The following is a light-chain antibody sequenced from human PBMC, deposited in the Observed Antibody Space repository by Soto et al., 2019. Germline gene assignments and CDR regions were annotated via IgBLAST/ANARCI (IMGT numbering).Light chain of an antibody. CDR1: QSISTY. Sequence: DIQMTPSPSSLSASVGDRVTITCRASQSISTYLNWYQQKPGKDPKLLSYAASSLQSGVPSRFSGSGSGTDFTLTISILQPEDFATYYCQQGYSTPRTFGQGTKVEIK. V-gene: IGKV1-39*01. CDR2: AAS. J-gene: IGKJ1*01. CDR3: QQGYSTPRT.